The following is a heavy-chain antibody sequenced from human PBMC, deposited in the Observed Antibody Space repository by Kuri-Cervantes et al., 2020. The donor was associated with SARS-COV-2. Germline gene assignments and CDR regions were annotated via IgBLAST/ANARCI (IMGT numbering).Heavy chain of an antibody. CDR1: GGSISSSSYY. CDR2: IYYSGST. V-gene: IGHV4-39*07. Sequence: ESLKISCTVSGGSISSSSYYWGWIRQPPGKALEWIGSIYYSGSTYYNPSLKSRVTISVDTSKNQFSLKLSSVTAADTAVYYCARDPFGGSGSYYNGNWFDPWGQGTLVTVSS. J-gene: IGHJ5*02. CDR3: ARDPFGGSGSYYNGNWFDP. D-gene: IGHD3-10*01.